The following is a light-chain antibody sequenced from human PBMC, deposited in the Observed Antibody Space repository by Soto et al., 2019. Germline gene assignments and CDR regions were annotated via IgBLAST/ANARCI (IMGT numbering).Light chain of an antibody. J-gene: IGKJ4*01. CDR3: QKRSNWPPLT. CDR1: QSVSSY. Sequence: EIVLTQSPATLSLSPGERATLSCRACQSVSSYLAWYQQKPGQAPRLLIYDASNRATGIPARFSGSGSGTDLTLTISSLEPEDFAVYYCQKRSNWPPLTVGGGTKVEIK. CDR2: DAS. V-gene: IGKV3-11*01.